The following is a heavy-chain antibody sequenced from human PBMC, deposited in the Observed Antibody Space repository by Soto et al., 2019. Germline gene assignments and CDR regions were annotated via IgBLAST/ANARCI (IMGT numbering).Heavy chain of an antibody. D-gene: IGHD6-19*01. CDR3: ARDSGLGNWFDP. V-gene: IGHV4-4*07. CDR2: IYYSGST. J-gene: IGHJ5*02. CDR1: GGSISRYY. Sequence: SETLSLTCTVSGGSISRYYWSWIRQPAGKGLEWIGRIYYSGSTNYNPSLKSRVTISVDTSKNQFSLKLSSVTAADTAVYYCARDSGLGNWFDPWGQGTLVTVSS.